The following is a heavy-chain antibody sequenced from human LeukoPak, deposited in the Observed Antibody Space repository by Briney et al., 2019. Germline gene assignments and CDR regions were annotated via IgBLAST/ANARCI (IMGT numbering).Heavy chain of an antibody. CDR2: IYPSDSDI. Sequence: GESLKISCKGSGYNFNNYWIGWVRQVPGKGLEWMGIIYPSDSDIRYSPSFQGQVTISADKSINTAYLQWSSLKASDTAMYYCARLRSYYSNYENWGQGTLVTVSS. V-gene: IGHV5-51*01. CDR3: ARLRSYYSNYEN. D-gene: IGHD4-11*01. CDR1: GYNFNNYW. J-gene: IGHJ4*02.